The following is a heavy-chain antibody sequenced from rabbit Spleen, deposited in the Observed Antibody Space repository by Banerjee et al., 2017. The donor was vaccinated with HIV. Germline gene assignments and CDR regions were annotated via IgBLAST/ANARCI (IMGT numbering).Heavy chain of an antibody. J-gene: IGHJ6*01. Sequence: QEPLKESGGGLVTPGGTLTLTCTASESDMSGYRIGWVRQAPGKGLESIGFINIGGSAYYASWVNGRFTISKTSTTVTLQMTSLTAADTTTYFCARDLDGVIGWNFGWWGQGTLVTVS. CDR2: INIGGSA. CDR3: ARDLDGVIGWNFGW. CDR1: ESDMSGYR. D-gene: IGHD4-1*01. V-gene: IGHV1S25*01.